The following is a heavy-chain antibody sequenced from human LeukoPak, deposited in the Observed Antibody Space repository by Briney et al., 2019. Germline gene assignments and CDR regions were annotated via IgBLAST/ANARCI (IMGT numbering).Heavy chain of an antibody. D-gene: IGHD4-17*01. V-gene: IGHV1-18*01. Sequence: ASVKVSCKASGYTFTSYGISWVRQAPGQGLEWMGWISAYNGNTNYAQKLQGRVTMTTDTSTSTAYMELRSLRSEDTAVYYCARDLWSGTVTLHAYWGQGTLVTVSS. CDR3: ARDLWSGTVTLHAY. CDR2: ISAYNGNT. CDR1: GYTFTSYG. J-gene: IGHJ4*02.